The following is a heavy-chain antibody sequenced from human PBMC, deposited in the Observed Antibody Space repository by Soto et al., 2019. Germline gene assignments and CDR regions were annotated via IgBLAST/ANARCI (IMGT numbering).Heavy chain of an antibody. CDR1: GFTFSDYY. Sequence: GGSLRLSCAASGFTFSDYYMSWIRQAPGKGLEWVSYISSSGSTIYYADSVKGRFTITRDNAKNSLYLQMNSLRAEDTAVYYCARDLPGEFLEWTKLHWFDPWGQGTLVTVSS. J-gene: IGHJ5*02. D-gene: IGHD3-3*01. CDR2: ISSSGSTI. CDR3: ARDLPGEFLEWTKLHWFDP. V-gene: IGHV3-11*01.